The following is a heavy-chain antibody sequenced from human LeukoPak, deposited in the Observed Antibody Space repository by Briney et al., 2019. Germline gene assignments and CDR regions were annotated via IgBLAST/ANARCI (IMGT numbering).Heavy chain of an antibody. V-gene: IGHV1-46*01. Sequence: ASVKVSCKASGYTFTSYYMHWVRQAPGQGLEWMGIINPSGGSTSYAQKFQGRVTMTTDTSTSTAYMELRSLRSDDTAVYYCARDVVAASRDGGAFDIWGQGTMVTVSS. CDR1: GYTFTSYY. D-gene: IGHD3-10*01. CDR2: INPSGGST. J-gene: IGHJ3*02. CDR3: ARDVVAASRDGGAFDI.